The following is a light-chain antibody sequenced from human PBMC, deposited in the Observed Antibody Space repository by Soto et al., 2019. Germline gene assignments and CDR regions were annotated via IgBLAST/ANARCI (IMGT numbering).Light chain of an antibody. CDR3: TSYTTSSFYF. CDR2: EVT. Sequence: QSALTQPASVSGSPGQSITISCTGTSNDVGGYNYVSWYQQHPDKAPKLMIYEVTNRPSGVSNRFSGSKSGNTASLTISGLQAEDEADYYCTSYTTSSFYFFGTGTKLTVL. V-gene: IGLV2-14*01. J-gene: IGLJ1*01. CDR1: SNDVGGYNY.